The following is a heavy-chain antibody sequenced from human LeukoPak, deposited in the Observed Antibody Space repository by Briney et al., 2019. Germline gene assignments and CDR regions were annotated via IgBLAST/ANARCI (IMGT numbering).Heavy chain of an antibody. CDR1: GFTFSSYA. V-gene: IGHV3-23*01. CDR3: AKDNRNYYDSSDNP. CDR2: ISGSGGST. D-gene: IGHD3-22*01. Sequence: PGGSLRLSCAASGFTFSSYAMSWVRQAPGKGLEWVSAISGSGGSTYYADSVKGRFTISRDNSKNTLYLQMNSLRAEDTAVYHCAKDNRNYYDSSDNPWGQGTLVTVSS. J-gene: IGHJ5*02.